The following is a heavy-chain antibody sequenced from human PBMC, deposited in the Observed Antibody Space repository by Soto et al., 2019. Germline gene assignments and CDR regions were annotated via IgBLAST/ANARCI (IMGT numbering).Heavy chain of an antibody. CDR1: GGSISSYY. D-gene: IGHD6-13*01. CDR3: ARGPAAACRNWFDP. J-gene: IGHJ5*02. V-gene: IGHV4-4*07. Sequence: PSETLSLTCTVSGGSISSYYWSWIRQPAGKGLEWIGRIYTSGSTNYNPSLKSRVTMSVDTSKNQFSLKLSSVTAADTAVYYCARGPAAACRNWFDPWGQGTLVTVSS. CDR2: IYTSGST.